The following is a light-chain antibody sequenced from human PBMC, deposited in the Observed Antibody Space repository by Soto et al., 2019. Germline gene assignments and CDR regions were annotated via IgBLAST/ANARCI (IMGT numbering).Light chain of an antibody. CDR2: EVS. Sequence: QSVLTQPPSASGSPGQSVTISCTGTSSDVGAYNYVSWYQQHPGKAPKLMIFEVSKRPSGVPDRFSGSKSGNTASLTVSGLQAEDEADYYCSSYAGNNNLVFGGGTKVTAL. CDR1: SSDVGAYNY. CDR3: SSYAGNNNLV. J-gene: IGLJ2*01. V-gene: IGLV2-8*01.